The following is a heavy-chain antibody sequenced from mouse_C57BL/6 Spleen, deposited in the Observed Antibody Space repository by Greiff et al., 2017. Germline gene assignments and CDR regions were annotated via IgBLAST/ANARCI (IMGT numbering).Heavy chain of an antibody. CDR2: IDPSDSYT. Sequence: QVQLQQPGAELVMPGASVKLSCKASGYTFTSYWMHWVKQRPGQGLEWIGEIDPSDSYTNYNQKFKGKSTLTVDKSSSTAYMRLSSLTSEDSAVYYCARAAITTVVARYFEVWGTGATVTVSS. CDR1: GYTFTSYW. J-gene: IGHJ1*03. D-gene: IGHD1-1*01. V-gene: IGHV1-69*01. CDR3: ARAAITTVVARYFEV.